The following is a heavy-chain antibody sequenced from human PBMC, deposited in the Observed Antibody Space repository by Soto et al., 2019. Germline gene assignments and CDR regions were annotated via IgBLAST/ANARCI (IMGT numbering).Heavy chain of an antibody. D-gene: IGHD3-9*01. J-gene: IGHJ4*02. CDR2: INHSGSI. V-gene: IGHV4-39*01. CDR1: GGSISSSGYY. Sequence: SETLSLTCTVSGGSISSSGYYWSWIRQPPGKGLERIGEINHSGSINYIPSLKIRVTLSVDMSKTQFSLKLCSVTAADTAVYYCALLTPLHDDWGQGTLVTVSS. CDR3: ALLTPLHDD.